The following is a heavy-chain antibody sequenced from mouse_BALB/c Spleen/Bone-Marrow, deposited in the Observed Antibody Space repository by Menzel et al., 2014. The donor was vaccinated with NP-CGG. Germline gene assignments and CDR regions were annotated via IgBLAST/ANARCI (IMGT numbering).Heavy chain of an antibody. CDR2: IDPANDNS. J-gene: IGHJ2*01. V-gene: IGHV14-3*02. CDR3: TRNYVSHYFDY. CDR1: GFNIKDTF. Sequence: VQLKQSGAELVKPGASVKLSCAASGFNIKDTFTHWVKQRPEQGLEWIGSIDPANDNSKFDPKFQGKATLTADTSSNTAYLQLSSLTSEDTAVYFCTRNYVSHYFDYWVQGTTLTVSS. D-gene: IGHD1-1*01.